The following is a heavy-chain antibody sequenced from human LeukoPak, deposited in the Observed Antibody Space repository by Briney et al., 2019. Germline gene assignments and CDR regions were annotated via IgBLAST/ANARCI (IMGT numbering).Heavy chain of an antibody. V-gene: IGHV4-59*12. CDR3: ARVSSSWYNYYYYYMDV. CDR1: GGSISSYY. CDR2: IYYSGST. Sequence: SETLSLTCTVSGGSISSYYWSWIRQPPGKGLEWIGYIYYSGSTNYNSSLKSRVTISVDTSKNQFSLKLSSVTAADTAVYYCARVSSSWYNYYYYYMDVWGKGTTVTVSS. J-gene: IGHJ6*03. D-gene: IGHD6-13*01.